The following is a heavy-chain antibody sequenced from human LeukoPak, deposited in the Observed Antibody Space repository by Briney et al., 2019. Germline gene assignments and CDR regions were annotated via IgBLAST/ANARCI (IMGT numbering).Heavy chain of an antibody. CDR3: ARDRELLWFGETYPAKNGMDV. CDR1: GFTFSSYA. J-gene: IGHJ6*02. Sequence: KAGGSLRLSCAASGFTFSSYAMSWVRQAPGKGLEWVSSISSSSSYIYYADSVKGRFTISRDNAKNSLYLQMNSLRAEDTAVYYCARDRELLWFGETYPAKNGMDVWGQGTTVTVSS. D-gene: IGHD3-10*01. CDR2: ISSSSSYI. V-gene: IGHV3-21*01.